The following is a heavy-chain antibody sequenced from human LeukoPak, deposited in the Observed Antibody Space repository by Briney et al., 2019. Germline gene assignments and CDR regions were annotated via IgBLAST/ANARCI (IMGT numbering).Heavy chain of an antibody. V-gene: IGHV4-59*08. D-gene: IGHD6-13*01. J-gene: IGHJ4*02. CDR3: ARVGVNSASWYYFDY. CDR1: GGSISSYY. CDR2: IYYSGST. Sequence: PSETLSLTCTVSGGSISSYYWSWIRQPPGKGLEWIGYIYYSGSTNYNPSLKSRVTISVDMSKNQFSLKLNSVTAADTAVYYCARVGVNSASWYYFDYWGQGTLVTVSS.